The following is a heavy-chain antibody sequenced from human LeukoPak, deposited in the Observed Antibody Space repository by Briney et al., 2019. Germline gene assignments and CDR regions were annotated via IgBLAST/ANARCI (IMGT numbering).Heavy chain of an antibody. D-gene: IGHD6-13*01. J-gene: IGHJ6*02. CDR2: IYYSGST. CDR3: ARDPISVTAAAADGMDV. V-gene: IGHV4-59*12. CDR1: GGSISSYY. Sequence: SETLSLTCTVSGGSISSYYWSWIRQPPGKGLEWIGYIYYSGSTNYNPSLKSRVTISVDTSKNQFSLKLSSVTAADTAVYYCARDPISVTAAAADGMDVWGQGTTVTVSS.